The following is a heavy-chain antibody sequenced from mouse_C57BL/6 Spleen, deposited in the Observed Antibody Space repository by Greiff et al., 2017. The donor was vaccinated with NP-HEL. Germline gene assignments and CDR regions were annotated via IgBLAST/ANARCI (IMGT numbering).Heavy chain of an antibody. CDR3: ARTGFDY. CDR2: IYPGDGDT. J-gene: IGHJ2*01. CDR1: GYAFSSSW. Sequence: VQLQQSGPEPVKPGASVKISCKASGYAFSSSWMNWVKQRPGKGLEWIGRIYPGDGDTNYNGKFKGKATLTADKSSSTAYMQLSSLTSEDSAVYFCARTGFDYWGQGTTLTVSS. V-gene: IGHV1-82*01.